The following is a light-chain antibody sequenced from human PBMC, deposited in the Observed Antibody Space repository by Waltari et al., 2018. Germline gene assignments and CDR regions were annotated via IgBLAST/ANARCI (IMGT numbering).Light chain of an antibody. CDR3: NSRDSSGNHPGV. J-gene: IGLJ3*02. V-gene: IGLV3-19*01. CDR1: SLRSYY. Sequence: SSELTQDPAVSVALGQTVRITCQGDSLRSYYASWYQQKPGQAPVLVIYGKNNRPQGIPDRFSGSSSGNTASLTITGAQAEDEADYYCNSRDSSGNHPGVFGGGTKLTVL. CDR2: GKN.